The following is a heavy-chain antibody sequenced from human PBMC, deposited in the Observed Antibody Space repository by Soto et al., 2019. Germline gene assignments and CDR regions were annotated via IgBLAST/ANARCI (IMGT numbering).Heavy chain of an antibody. CDR3: VKESFYDSSGAYYFDY. V-gene: IGHV3-23*01. D-gene: IGHD3-22*01. CDR1: GFTFSTYA. Sequence: GGSLRLSCAAAGFTFSTYAMSWVRQAPGKGLEWVSGISGAGDRRYYADSVKGRFTISRDNSKTTLYLQMNSLRAEDTAVYYCVKESFYDSSGAYYFDYWGQGTLVTVSS. CDR2: ISGAGDRR. J-gene: IGHJ4*02.